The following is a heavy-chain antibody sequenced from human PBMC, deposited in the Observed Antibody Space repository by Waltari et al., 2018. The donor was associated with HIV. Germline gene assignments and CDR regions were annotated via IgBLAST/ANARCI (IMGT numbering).Heavy chain of an antibody. CDR3: AGGGGFLTHY. CDR2: KKQNGSRL. Sequence: EVQLVESGGGLVQPGGSLRLSCVASGFTFNTRMSWVRQAQGKGLEWGAKKKQNGSRLHYWAFGKGQFTFPKENAKNSFFLQMNSLGAEVTAVYFCAGGGGFLTHYWGQGT. CDR1: GFTFNTR. V-gene: IGHV3-7*04. J-gene: IGHJ4*02. D-gene: IGHD1-20*01.